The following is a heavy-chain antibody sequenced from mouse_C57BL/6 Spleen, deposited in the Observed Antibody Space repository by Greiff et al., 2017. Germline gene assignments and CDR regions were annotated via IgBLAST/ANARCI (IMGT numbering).Heavy chain of an antibody. CDR2: IDPETGGT. J-gene: IGHJ2*01. Sequence: VKLVESGAELVRPGASVTLSCKASGYTFTDYEMHWVKQTPVHGLEWIGAIDPETGGTAYNQKFKGKAILTADKSSSTAYMELRSLTSEDSAVYYCTKGGTVEWWGQGTTLTVSS. CDR1: GYTFTDYE. CDR3: TKGGTVEW. V-gene: IGHV1-15*01. D-gene: IGHD1-1*01.